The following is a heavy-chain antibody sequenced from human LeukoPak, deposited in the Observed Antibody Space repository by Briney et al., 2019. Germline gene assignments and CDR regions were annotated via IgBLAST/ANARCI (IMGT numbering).Heavy chain of an antibody. CDR1: GGTFSSYA. J-gene: IGHJ4*02. V-gene: IGHV1-69*05. Sequence: SVKVSCKASGGTFSSYAISWVRQPPGQGLEWMGRIIPIFGTANYAQKLQGRVTITTDESTSTDYMELRRLRSEDTAVYYCATTPRGPYSSGFADYFDYWGQGTLVTVSS. D-gene: IGHD6-19*01. CDR2: IIPIFGTA. CDR3: ATTPRGPYSSGFADYFDY.